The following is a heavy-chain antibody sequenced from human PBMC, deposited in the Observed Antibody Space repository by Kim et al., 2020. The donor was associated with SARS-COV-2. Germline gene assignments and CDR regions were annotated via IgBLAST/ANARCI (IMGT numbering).Heavy chain of an antibody. CDR2: XYHTXKT. CDR1: GYSVSTDYY. CDR3: QGMVISGSFAY. Sequence: SETLSLTCTVSGYSVSTDYYWGWIRQPPGKXXXWIGXXYHTXKTYYNPYLKSRAPQSIDESRNQVPLKVSSVTAADTALYYWQGMVISGSFAYLGQGTRGXVS. D-gene: IGHD5-12*01. V-gene: IGHV4-38-2*02. J-gene: IGHJ4*02.